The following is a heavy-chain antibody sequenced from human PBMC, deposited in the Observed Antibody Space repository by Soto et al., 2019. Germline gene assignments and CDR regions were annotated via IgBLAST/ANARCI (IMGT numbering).Heavy chain of an antibody. CDR1: GYSFTDHY. CDR2: IKPNTGVT. Sequence: QAQLVQSGADVKKPGASVKVSCKASGYSFTDHYMHWVRQAPGQGLEWLGWIKPNTGVTHFAQKFQGWVTMTRDTSIHTASMDLTRLKSDDTAFYYFVRSPDYFRYGLDVWGQGTTVTVSS. CDR3: VRSPDYFRYGLDV. J-gene: IGHJ6*02. D-gene: IGHD3-10*01. V-gene: IGHV1-2*04.